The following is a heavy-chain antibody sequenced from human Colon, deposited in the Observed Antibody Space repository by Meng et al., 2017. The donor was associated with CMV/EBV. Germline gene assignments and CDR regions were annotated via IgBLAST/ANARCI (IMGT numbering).Heavy chain of an antibody. V-gene: IGHV3-23*03. CDR3: AKWRGYGNGMDV. CDR1: GFPFSSYV. CDR2: VHSGDSRT. Sequence: GESLKISCAASGFPFSSYVMTWVRQAPGKGLEWVSIVHSGDSRTQYADSVKGRFTISRDDSKSTVHLQMSSLRAEDTATYYCAKWRGYGNGMDVWGQGTTVTVSS. D-gene: IGHD2-15*01. J-gene: IGHJ6*02.